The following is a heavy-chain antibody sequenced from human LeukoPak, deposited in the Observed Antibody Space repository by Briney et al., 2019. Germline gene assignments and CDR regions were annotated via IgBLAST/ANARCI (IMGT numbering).Heavy chain of an antibody. CDR1: GFTFSSYS. J-gene: IGHJ4*02. CDR2: ISSTTTYK. D-gene: IGHD2-2*01. V-gene: IGHV3-21*01. Sequence: GGSLRLSCAASGFTFSSYSMNWVRQAPGKGLEWVSFISSTTTYKYYADSMKGRFTISRDNAKNSLFLQMNSLRAEDTAVYYCARDSGYCSSTGCYVHYFDYWGQGTLVTVSS. CDR3: ARDSGYCSSTGCYVHYFDY.